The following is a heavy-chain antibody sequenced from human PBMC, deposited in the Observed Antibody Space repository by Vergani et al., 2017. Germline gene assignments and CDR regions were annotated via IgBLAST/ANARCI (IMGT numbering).Heavy chain of an antibody. CDR1: FDSIRNLY. D-gene: IGHD6-6*01. V-gene: IGHV4-59*11. CDR2: IHYSENT. J-gene: IGHJ4*02. CDR3: AREYSSSVGFLAY. Sequence: QVQLQESGLGLVKSSETLSLTCSVSFDSIRNLYCNWIRQPPGKGLEWIGSIHYSENTNYNPSLKTRVTISVDTSKNQFSLTLTSVTAADTAVYYCAREYSSSVGFLAYWGQGTLVTVSS.